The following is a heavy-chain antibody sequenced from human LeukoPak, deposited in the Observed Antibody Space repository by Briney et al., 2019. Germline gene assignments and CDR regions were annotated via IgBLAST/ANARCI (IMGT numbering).Heavy chain of an antibody. CDR3: ARDGRFPPEVLPRYFDS. D-gene: IGHD1-14*01. CDR1: GGSVSSSAYY. V-gene: IGHV4-39*07. Sequence: PSETLSLTCTVSGGSVSSSAYYWGWIRQPPEKGLEWIRNIYYSGSTYYNPSLKSRVTISIDTSKNQFSLKLSSVTAADTAVYYCARDGRFPPEVLPRYFDSWGQGTLVTVSS. CDR2: IYYSGST. J-gene: IGHJ4*02.